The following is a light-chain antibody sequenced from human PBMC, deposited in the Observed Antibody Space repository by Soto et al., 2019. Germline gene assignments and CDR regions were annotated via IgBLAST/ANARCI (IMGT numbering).Light chain of an antibody. CDR3: QQYGSSLWT. J-gene: IGKJ1*01. CDR1: QSVRTK. V-gene: IGKV3-20*01. Sequence: EIVMTQSRPALSVSTGERATLFCRASQSVRTKLAWYQQRAGQAPRLLMYGASTRATGIPDRFSGSGSGTDFTLTISRLEPEDFAVYYCQQYGSSLWTFGQRTKVDIK. CDR2: GAS.